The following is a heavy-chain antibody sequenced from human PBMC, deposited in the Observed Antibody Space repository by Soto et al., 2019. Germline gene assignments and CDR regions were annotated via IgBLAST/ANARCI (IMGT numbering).Heavy chain of an antibody. CDR1: GFTFSSYG. CDR3: AKVSGYSSGDYYYGMDV. CDR2: ISYDGSNK. J-gene: IGHJ6*02. D-gene: IGHD6-19*01. Sequence: QVQLVESGGGVVQPGRSLRLSCAASGFTFSSYGMHWVRQAPGKGLEWVAVISYDGSNKYYADSVKGRFTISRDNSKNXXYLQMNSLRAEDTAVYYCAKVSGYSSGDYYYGMDVWGQGTTVTVSS. V-gene: IGHV3-30*18.